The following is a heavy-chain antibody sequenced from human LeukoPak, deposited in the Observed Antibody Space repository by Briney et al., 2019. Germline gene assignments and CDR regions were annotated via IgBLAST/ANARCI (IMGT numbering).Heavy chain of an antibody. J-gene: IGHJ6*02. CDR2: IFYSGST. CDR1: GGSMSNYY. V-gene: IGHV4-59*01. CDR3: AREDPQTTVPEGLDV. D-gene: IGHD4-17*01. Sequence: SETLSLTCTVSGGSMSNYYWSWIRQPPGKGLEWIGYIFYSGSTYSNPSFKNRVTISVDTSKNQFSLRLASVSTADTAVYYCAREDPQTTVPEGLDVWGQGTTVTVSS.